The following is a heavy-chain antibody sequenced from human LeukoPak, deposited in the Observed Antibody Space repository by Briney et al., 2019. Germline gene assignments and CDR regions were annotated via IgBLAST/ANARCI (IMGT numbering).Heavy chain of an antibody. CDR3: ARDGIVVVPAAIGYYYYYMDV. Sequence: GGSLRLSCAASGFTFSSYAMHWVRQAPGKGLEWVAVISYDGSNKYYADSVKGRFTISRDNSKNTLYLQMNSLRAEDTAVYYCARDGIVVVPAAIGYYYYYMDVWGKGTTVTVSS. J-gene: IGHJ6*03. CDR1: GFTFSSYA. V-gene: IGHV3-30-3*01. D-gene: IGHD2-2*01. CDR2: ISYDGSNK.